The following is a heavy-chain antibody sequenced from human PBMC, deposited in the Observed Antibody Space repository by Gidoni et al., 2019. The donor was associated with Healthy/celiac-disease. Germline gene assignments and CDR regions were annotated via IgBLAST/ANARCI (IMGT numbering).Heavy chain of an antibody. CDR1: GFTFSSYA. CDR3: AKDLKGGYGDSWYFDL. Sequence: EVQLLESGGGLVQPGGSLRLSCAASGFTFSSYAMSWVRQAPGKGLEWVSAISGSGGSTYYADSVKGRFTISRDNSKNTLYLQMNSLRAEDTAVYYCAKDLKGGYGDSWYFDLWGRGTLVTVSS. V-gene: IGHV3-23*01. J-gene: IGHJ2*01. D-gene: IGHD4-17*01. CDR2: ISGSGGST.